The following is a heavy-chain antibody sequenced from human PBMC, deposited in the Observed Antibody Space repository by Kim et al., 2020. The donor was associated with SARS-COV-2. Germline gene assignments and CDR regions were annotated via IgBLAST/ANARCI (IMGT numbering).Heavy chain of an antibody. CDR1: GFTFSSYS. J-gene: IGHJ4*02. Sequence: GGSLRLSCAASGFTFSSYSMHWVRQAPGKGLVWVSRINSDGSTTNYADSVKGRFSISRDNAKNTLYRQMNSLRADDTAVYHCAREGTSSNCCHYWGQGTLVTVSA. CDR2: INSDGSTT. CDR3: AREGTSSNCCHY. D-gene: IGHD2-2*01. V-gene: IGHV3-74*01.